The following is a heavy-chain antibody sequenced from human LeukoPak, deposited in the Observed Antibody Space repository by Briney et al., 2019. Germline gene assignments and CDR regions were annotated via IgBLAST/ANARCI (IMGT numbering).Heavy chain of an antibody. Sequence: GESLRLSCAASGFTFSSYAMSWVRQAPGKGLEWVSAISGNGGRTYYADSVKGRFTISRDNSKNTLYLQMNSLRAEDTALYYCAKVAEMDTILGKFDNWGQGTLVTVSS. CDR3: AKVAEMDTILGKFDN. J-gene: IGHJ5*02. CDR2: ISGNGGRT. V-gene: IGHV3-23*01. D-gene: IGHD5-24*01. CDR1: GFTFSSYA.